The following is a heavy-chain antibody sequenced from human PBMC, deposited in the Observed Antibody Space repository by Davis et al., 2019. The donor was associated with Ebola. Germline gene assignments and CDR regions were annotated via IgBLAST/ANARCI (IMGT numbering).Heavy chain of an antibody. D-gene: IGHD3-10*01. V-gene: IGHV1-46*01. J-gene: IGHJ4*02. CDR1: GYTFTNYY. CDR2: INPSGGST. CDR3: ARGLWDSYGSGLPKYFDI. Sequence: ASVKVSCKAFGYTFTNYYVHWVRQAPGQRLEWMGIINPSGGSTSYAQKFQGRVTMTRDTSISTAYMELSRLRSDDTAVYYCARGLWDSYGSGLPKYFDIWGQGTSVTVAS.